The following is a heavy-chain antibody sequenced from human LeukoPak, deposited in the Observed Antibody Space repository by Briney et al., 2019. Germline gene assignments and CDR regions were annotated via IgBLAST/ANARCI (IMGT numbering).Heavy chain of an antibody. CDR3: ARALAITGTTGYWFDP. CDR2: IYYSGST. CDR1: GGSISSYY. J-gene: IGHJ5*02. Sequence: PSETLSLTCTVSGGSISSYYRSWIRQPPGKGLEWIGYIYYSGSTNYNPSLKSRVTISVDTSKNQFSLKLSSVTAADTAVYYCARALAITGTTGYWFDPWGQGTLVTVSS. V-gene: IGHV4-59*01. D-gene: IGHD1-20*01.